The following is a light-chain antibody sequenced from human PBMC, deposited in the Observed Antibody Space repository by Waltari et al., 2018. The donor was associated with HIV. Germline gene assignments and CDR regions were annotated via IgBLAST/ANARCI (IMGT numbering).Light chain of an antibody. CDR2: DAS. V-gene: IGKV3-11*01. CDR3: QQRGKST. J-gene: IGKJ4*01. CDR1: QRVSSY. Sequence: EIVLTQSPPTLPLSPGERASQRVSSYLARYQQKPGQAPRLLIYDASNRATGSPARFSGSGSGTDFTLTISRLVPEDFAVYDCQQRGKSTCGGGTKVEIK.